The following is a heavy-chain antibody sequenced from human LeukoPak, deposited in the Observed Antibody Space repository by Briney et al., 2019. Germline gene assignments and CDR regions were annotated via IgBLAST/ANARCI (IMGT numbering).Heavy chain of an antibody. CDR3: AKDPIFSGSYGVFDS. Sequence: GGSLRLSCAASGFTFSSCAMSWVRQALGKGLEWVSTIIDSGNSLYYADSVEGRFTISRDNSKNTLYLQMNSLRAGVTAVYYCAKDPIFSGSYGVFDSWGQGTLVTVSS. V-gene: IGHV3-23*01. CDR2: IIDSGNSL. CDR1: GFTFSSCA. D-gene: IGHD1-26*01. J-gene: IGHJ4*02.